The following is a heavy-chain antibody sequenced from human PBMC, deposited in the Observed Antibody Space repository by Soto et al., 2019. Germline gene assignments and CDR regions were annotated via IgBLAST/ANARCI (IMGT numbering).Heavy chain of an antibody. V-gene: IGHV1-69*01. CDR1: GCTFSSYA. CDR3: ASSPILPSIAALGLNAGARNYYYYGMDV. J-gene: IGHJ6*02. Sequence: QVQLVQSGAEVKKPGSSVKVSCKASGCTFSSYAISWVRQAPGQGLEWMGGIIPVFGTANYAQTVQGRVTITADESTSTNYVALSGLRSEDTAVYYCASSPILPSIAALGLNAGARNYYYYGMDVWGQGTTVTVSS. D-gene: IGHD6-6*01. CDR2: IIPVFGTA.